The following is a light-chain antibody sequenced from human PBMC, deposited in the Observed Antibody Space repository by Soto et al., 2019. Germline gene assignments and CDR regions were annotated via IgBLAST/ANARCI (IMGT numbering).Light chain of an antibody. CDR1: QSISTS. CDR3: QQYNTSPRT. Sequence: DIQMTQSPSTLSASVGDRVSITCRASQSISTSMAWYQQKPGKAPNLLIYRASSLQSGVPSRVSGSGSGTEFTLTISSLQPDDFATYYCQQYNTSPRTFGQGTKVDIK. CDR2: RAS. J-gene: IGKJ1*01. V-gene: IGKV1-5*03.